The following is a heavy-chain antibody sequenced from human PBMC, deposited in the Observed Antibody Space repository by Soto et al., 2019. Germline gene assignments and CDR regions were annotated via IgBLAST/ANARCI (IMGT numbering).Heavy chain of an antibody. V-gene: IGHV3-48*01. D-gene: IGHD3-10*01. J-gene: IGHJ3*01. Sequence: GSLRLSCVASGFSFSIYSMNWVRQAPGKGLEWVSYMTSDSKTIRYADSVKGRFTISRDNAKNSVFLQMNSLRAEDTAVYYCTRGVSYGFDFWGQGTMVTVSS. CDR2: MTSDSKTI. CDR3: TRGVSYGFDF. CDR1: GFSFSIYS.